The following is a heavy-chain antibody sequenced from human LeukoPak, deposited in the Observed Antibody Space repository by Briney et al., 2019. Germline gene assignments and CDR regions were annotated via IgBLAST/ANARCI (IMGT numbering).Heavy chain of an antibody. Sequence: GGSLRLSCAASGFTFISSFAMTWVRQAPGKGLEWVSYINDVSSDIHYADSVKGRFTISRDNAKNTLSLQMNSLRAEDTAVYYCARDTYQPGLIDCWGQGTLVTVSS. CDR2: INDVSSDI. J-gene: IGHJ4*02. CDR3: ARDTYQPGLIDC. CDR1: GFTFISSFA. D-gene: IGHD2-2*01. V-gene: IGHV3-21*05.